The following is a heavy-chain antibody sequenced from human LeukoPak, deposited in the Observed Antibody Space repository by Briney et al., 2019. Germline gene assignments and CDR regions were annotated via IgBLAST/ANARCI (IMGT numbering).Heavy chain of an antibody. CDR2: ISYDGSNK. Sequence: PGGSLRLSCAASGFTFSSYATHWVRQAPGKGLEWVAVISYDGSNKYYADSVKGRFTISRDNSKNTLYLQMNSLRAEDTAVYYCARGGAYYDILTGYQIETYGMDVWGQGTTVTVSS. CDR3: ARGGAYYDILTGYQIETYGMDV. J-gene: IGHJ6*02. D-gene: IGHD3-9*01. CDR1: GFTFSSYA. V-gene: IGHV3-30*04.